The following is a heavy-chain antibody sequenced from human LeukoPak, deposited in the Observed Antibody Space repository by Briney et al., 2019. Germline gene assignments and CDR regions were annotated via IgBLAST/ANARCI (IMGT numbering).Heavy chain of an antibody. CDR1: GYTFTSYD. J-gene: IGHJ4*02. CDR3: ASRRVGSSSPRSFDY. D-gene: IGHD6-13*01. V-gene: IGHV1-8*01. Sequence: GASVKVSCKASGYTFTSYDINWVRQATRQGLEWMGWMNPNSGNTGYAQKFQGRVTMTRNTSISTAYMELSSLRSEDTAVYYCASRRVGSSSPRSFDYWGQGTLVTVSS. CDR2: MNPNSGNT.